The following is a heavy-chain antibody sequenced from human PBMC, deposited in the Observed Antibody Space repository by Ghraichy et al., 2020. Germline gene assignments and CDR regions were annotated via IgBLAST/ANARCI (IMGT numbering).Heavy chain of an antibody. J-gene: IGHJ3*02. CDR1: GGSISSGGYY. CDR3: ARDGYNSFNDAFDI. CDR2: IYYSGST. V-gene: IGHV4-31*03. D-gene: IGHD5-24*01. Sequence: SETLSLTCTVSGGSISSGGYYWSWIRQHPGKGLEWIGYIYYSGSTYYNPSLKSRVTISVDTSKNQFSLKLSSVTAADTAVYYCARDGYNSFNDAFDIWGQGTMVTVSS.